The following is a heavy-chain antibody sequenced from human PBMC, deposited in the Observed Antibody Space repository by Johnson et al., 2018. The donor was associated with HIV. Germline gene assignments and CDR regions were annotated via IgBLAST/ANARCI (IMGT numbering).Heavy chain of an antibody. V-gene: IGHV3-74*01. CDR1: GFTFSSYW. J-gene: IGHJ3*02. D-gene: IGHD6-19*01. CDR3: AKDREGSGWYEGVAFDI. CDR2: ISSDGVTT. Sequence: VQLVESGGGLVQPGRSLRLSCAASGFTFSSYWMHWVRQAPGKGLVWVSRISSDGVTTTYADSVKGRFTISRDNAKNTLYLQMNSLRAEDTAVYYCAKDREGSGWYEGVAFDIWGQGTMVTVSS.